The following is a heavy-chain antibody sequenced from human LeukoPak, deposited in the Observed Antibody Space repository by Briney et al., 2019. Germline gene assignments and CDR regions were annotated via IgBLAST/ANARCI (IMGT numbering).Heavy chain of an antibody. CDR3: AKDSPVATW. Sequence: GGSLRLSCAASGFTFSSYWMSWVRQAPGKGPEWVANIKPDGSEKYYVDSMKGRFTISRDNAKNSLYLQVNSLRADDTAKYYCAKDSPVATWWGQGTLVTVSS. J-gene: IGHJ4*02. CDR2: IKPDGSEK. CDR1: GFTFSSYW. D-gene: IGHD1-26*01. V-gene: IGHV3-7*03.